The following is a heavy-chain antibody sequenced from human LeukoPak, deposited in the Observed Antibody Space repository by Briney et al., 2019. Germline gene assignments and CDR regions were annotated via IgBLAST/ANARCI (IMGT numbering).Heavy chain of an antibody. CDR3: ARGQVVRDY. CDR2: INHSGST. D-gene: IGHD2-15*01. CDR1: GGSISSYY. J-gene: IGHJ4*02. V-gene: IGHV4-34*01. Sequence: KTSETLSLTCTVSGGSISSYYWSWIRQPPGKGLEWIGEINHSGSTNYNPSLKSRVTISVDTSKNQFSLNLSSVTAADTAVYYCARGQVVRDYWGQGTLVTVSS.